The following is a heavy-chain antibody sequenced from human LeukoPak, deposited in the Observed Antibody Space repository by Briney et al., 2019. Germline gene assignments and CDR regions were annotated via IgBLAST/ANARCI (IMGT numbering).Heavy chain of an antibody. CDR1: GFSFSSYS. CDR2: ISSGSNYI. Sequence: KPGGSLRLSCASSGFSFSSYSMHWVRQAPGKGLEWVSSISSGSNYIYYADSVKGRFTISRDNAKNTLYLQMNSLRAEDTAVYYCAREYGFGSGSYYPWGQGTLVTVSS. V-gene: IGHV3-21*01. CDR3: AREYGFGSGSYYP. D-gene: IGHD3-10*01. J-gene: IGHJ5*02.